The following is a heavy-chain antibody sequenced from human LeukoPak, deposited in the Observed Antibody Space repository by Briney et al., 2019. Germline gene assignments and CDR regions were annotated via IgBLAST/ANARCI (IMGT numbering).Heavy chain of an antibody. V-gene: IGHV2-5*01. D-gene: IGHD6-13*01. CDR3: ARRGIAAELDY. CDR1: GFSLSTSGVG. Sequence: SGPTLVKPTQTLTLTCTFSGFSLSTSGVGVGWIRQPPGKALEWLALIYWNDDKRYSPSLKSRLTITKDTSKNQVVLTMTNMDPVDTATYYCARRGIAAELDYWGQGTLVTVSS. CDR2: IYWNDDK. J-gene: IGHJ4*02.